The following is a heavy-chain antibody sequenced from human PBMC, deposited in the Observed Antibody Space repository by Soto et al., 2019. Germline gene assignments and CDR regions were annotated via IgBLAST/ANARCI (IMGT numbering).Heavy chain of an antibody. CDR2: FDPEDGET. D-gene: IGHD2-2*01. CDR3: ATSHCSSTSCYDVWDY. CDR1: GYTLTELS. V-gene: IGHV1-24*01. Sequence: ASVKVSCKVSGYTLTELSMHWVRQAPGKGLEWMGGFDPEDGETIYAQKFQGRVTMTEDTSTDTAYMELSSLRSEDTAVYYCATSHCSSTSCYDVWDYWGQGTLVTVSS. J-gene: IGHJ4*02.